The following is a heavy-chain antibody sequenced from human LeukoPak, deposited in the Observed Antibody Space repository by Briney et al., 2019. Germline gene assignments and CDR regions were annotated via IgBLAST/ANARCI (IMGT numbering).Heavy chain of an antibody. V-gene: IGHV3-23*01. CDR2: ISDSGFSA. CDR1: GFTFSSYA. D-gene: IGHD3-22*01. J-gene: IGHJ4*02. CDR3: AKLTYYDSSRYYFPFDY. Sequence: GGSLRLSCAASGFTFSSYAMSWVRQAPGKGLEWVSGISDSGFSAYYADSVKGRFTISRDNSKNTLYLRMNSLRAEDTAVYYCAKLTYYDSSRYYFPFDYWGQGTLVTVSS.